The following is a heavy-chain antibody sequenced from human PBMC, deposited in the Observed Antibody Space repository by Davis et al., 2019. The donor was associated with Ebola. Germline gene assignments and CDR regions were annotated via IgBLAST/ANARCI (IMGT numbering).Heavy chain of an antibody. CDR3: ARGYDFWSGEYYYYYYGMDV. D-gene: IGHD3-3*01. CDR1: GFTFSSYAM. V-gene: IGHV4-4*02. Sequence: GSLRLSCAASGFTFSSYAMSWVRQPPGKGLEWIGEIYHSGSTNYNPSLKSRVTISVDKSKNQFSLKLSSVTAADTAVYYCARGYDFWSGEYYYYYYGMDVWGQGTTVTVSS. J-gene: IGHJ6*02. CDR2: IYHSGST.